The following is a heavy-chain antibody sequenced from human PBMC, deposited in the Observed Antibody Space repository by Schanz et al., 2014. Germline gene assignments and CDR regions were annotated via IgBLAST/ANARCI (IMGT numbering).Heavy chain of an antibody. CDR3: ARANYRRKINFDY. J-gene: IGHJ4*02. CDR2: ICSSGNTI. Sequence: EGQLLESGGGLIQPGGSLRLSCAASGFTFSSYAMSWVRQAPGKGLEWVSYICSSGNTIYYADSVKGRFTISRDNAKNSLYLQMNSLRAEDTAVYYCARANYRRKINFDYWGRGTLVTVSS. V-gene: IGHV3-48*04. D-gene: IGHD3-10*01. CDR1: GFTFSSYA.